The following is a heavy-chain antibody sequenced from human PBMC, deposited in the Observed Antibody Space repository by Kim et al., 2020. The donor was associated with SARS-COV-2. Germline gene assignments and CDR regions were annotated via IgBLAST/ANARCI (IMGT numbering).Heavy chain of an antibody. Sequence: GGSLRLSCAASGFTFSSYAMSWVRQAPGKGLEWVSAISGSGGSTYYADSVKGRFTISRDNSKNTLYLQMNSLRAEGTAVYYCAKEGGDQDYYYYYGMDVWGQGTTVTVSS. CDR3: AKEGGDQDYYYYYGMDV. CDR2: ISGSGGST. CDR1: GFTFSSYA. J-gene: IGHJ6*02. V-gene: IGHV3-23*01. D-gene: IGHD2-21*02.